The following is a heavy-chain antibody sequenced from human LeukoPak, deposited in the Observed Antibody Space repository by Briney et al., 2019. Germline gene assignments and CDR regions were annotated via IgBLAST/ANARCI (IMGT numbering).Heavy chain of an antibody. Sequence: SETLSLTCTVSGASVSGSAYYWGWIRQPPGKGLEWIGNIYYSGSTYYNESLESRVTISIDTSKNQFSLKLSSVTAADTAVYYCARDKEGWLQSGFDYWGQGTLVTVSS. J-gene: IGHJ4*02. D-gene: IGHD5-24*01. CDR1: GASVSGSAYY. CDR2: IYYSGST. CDR3: ARDKEGWLQSGFDY. V-gene: IGHV4-39*07.